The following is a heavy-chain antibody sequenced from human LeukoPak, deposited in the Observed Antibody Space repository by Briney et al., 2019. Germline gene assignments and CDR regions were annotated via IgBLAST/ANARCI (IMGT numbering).Heavy chain of an antibody. Sequence: SETLSLTCSVSGGSVRPYYWGWIRQTPERGLEWIGNVYYTGIANYNPSLRSRVTFSVDMSKNQFSLNLTSVTPADTAVYFCVREDYLANWFDPWGQGTLVTVSS. D-gene: IGHD3-10*01. CDR3: VREDYLANWFDP. J-gene: IGHJ5*02. CDR2: VYYTGIA. CDR1: GGSVRPYY. V-gene: IGHV4-59*02.